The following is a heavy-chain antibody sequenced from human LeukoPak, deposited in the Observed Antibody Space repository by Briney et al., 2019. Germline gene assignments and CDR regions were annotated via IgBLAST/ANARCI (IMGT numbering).Heavy chain of an antibody. J-gene: IGHJ4*02. Sequence: SETLSLTCTVSGGSMSFYYWSCIRQPPGKGLEWIGYIYYSGNTNYNPSLKSRVTISVDTSKNQFSLKLSSVTAADTAVYYCARLDSSGPNLDYWGQGTLVTVSS. V-gene: IGHV4-59*08. CDR3: ARLDSSGPNLDY. CDR1: GGSMSFYY. CDR2: IYYSGNT. D-gene: IGHD3-22*01.